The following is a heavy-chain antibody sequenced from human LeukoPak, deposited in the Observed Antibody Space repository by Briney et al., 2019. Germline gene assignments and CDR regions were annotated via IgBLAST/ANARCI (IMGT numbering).Heavy chain of an antibody. CDR3: ARAVSPSITIFGVDPTDYYYMDV. Sequence: SETLSLTCTVSGGSISSSSYCWGWIRQPPGKGLEWIGSIYYSGSTYYNPSLKSRVTISVDTSKNQFSLKLSSVTAEDTAVYYCARAVSPSITIFGVDPTDYYYMDVWGKGTTVTVSS. D-gene: IGHD3-3*01. V-gene: IGHV4-39*07. J-gene: IGHJ6*03. CDR1: GGSISSSSYC. CDR2: IYYSGST.